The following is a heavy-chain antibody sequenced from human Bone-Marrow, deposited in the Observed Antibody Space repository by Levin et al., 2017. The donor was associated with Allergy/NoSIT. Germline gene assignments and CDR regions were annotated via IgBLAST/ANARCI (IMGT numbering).Heavy chain of an antibody. CDR2: INHSGST. Sequence: SETLSLTCAVYGGSFSGYYWSWIRQPPGKGLEWIGEINHSGSTNYNPSLKSRVTISVDTSKNQFSLKLSSVTAADTAVYYCARGVGPSAVVVPAAMLNWFDPWGQGTLVTVSS. CDR1: GGSFSGYY. CDR3: ARGVGPSAVVVPAAMLNWFDP. D-gene: IGHD2-2*01. V-gene: IGHV4-34*01. J-gene: IGHJ5*02.